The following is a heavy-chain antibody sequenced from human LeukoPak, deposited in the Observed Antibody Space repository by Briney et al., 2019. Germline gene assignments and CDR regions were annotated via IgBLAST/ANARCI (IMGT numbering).Heavy chain of an antibody. CDR3: ARGLGQLPPHGLDY. CDR1: GYTFTSYG. V-gene: IGHV1-69*05. J-gene: IGHJ4*02. CDR2: IIPIFGTA. Sequence: SVKVSCKASGYTFTSYGISWVRQAPRQGLEWMGRIIPIFGTANYAQKFQGRVTITTDESTSTAYMELSSLRSEDTAVYYCARGLGQLPPHGLDYWGQGTLVTVSS. D-gene: IGHD2-2*01.